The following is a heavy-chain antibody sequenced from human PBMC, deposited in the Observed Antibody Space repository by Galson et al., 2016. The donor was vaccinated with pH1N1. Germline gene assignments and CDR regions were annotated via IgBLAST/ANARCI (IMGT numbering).Heavy chain of an antibody. Sequence: TLSFTCTVSGGSISSGGYYWSWIRQHPGKGLEWIGYIFYSGSTYYNPSLKSRVTISVDTSKNQFSLKLSSVTAADTAVYYCARGVSVAGTPRLDYWGQGTLVTVSS. CDR3: ARGVSVAGTPRLDY. CDR2: IFYSGST. D-gene: IGHD6-19*01. J-gene: IGHJ4*02. V-gene: IGHV4-31*03. CDR1: GGSISSGGYY.